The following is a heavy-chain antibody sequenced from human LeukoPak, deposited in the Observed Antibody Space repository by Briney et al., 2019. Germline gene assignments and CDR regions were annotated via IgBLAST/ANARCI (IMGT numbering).Heavy chain of an antibody. CDR3: ASSSGWGYYFDY. D-gene: IGHD6-19*01. CDR1: GGSISSSSYY. J-gene: IGHJ4*02. CDR2: IYYSGST. V-gene: IGHV4-39*07. Sequence: SETLSLTCTVSGGSISSSSYYWGWIRQPPGKGLEWIGSIYYSGSTYYNSSLKSRVTISVDTSKNQFSLKLSSVTAADTAVYYCASSSGWGYYFDYWGQGTLVTVSS.